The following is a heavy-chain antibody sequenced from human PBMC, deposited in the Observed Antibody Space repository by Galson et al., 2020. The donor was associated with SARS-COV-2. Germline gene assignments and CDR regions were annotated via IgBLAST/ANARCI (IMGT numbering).Heavy chain of an antibody. CDR1: GFTFSTYA. CDR3: VKHGAAGGYGNFDY. Sequence: SCSASGFTFSTYAMHWVRQAPGKGLEFVSIISNNGDNTFYADSVKGRFTISRDNPNNTLYLQMSSLRAEDTALYYCVKHGAAGGYGNFDYWGQGTLVIVSS. V-gene: IGHV3-64D*08. D-gene: IGHD5-12*01. J-gene: IGHJ4*02. CDR2: ISNNGDNT.